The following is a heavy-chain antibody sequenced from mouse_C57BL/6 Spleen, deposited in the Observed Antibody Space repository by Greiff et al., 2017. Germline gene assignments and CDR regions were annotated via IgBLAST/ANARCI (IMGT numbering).Heavy chain of an antibody. J-gene: IGHJ3*01. CDR3: TRSEDNYVFAY. V-gene: IGHV1-15*01. CDR2: IDPETGGT. D-gene: IGHD1-3*01. CDR1: GYTFTDYE. Sequence: QVQLQQSGAELVRPGASVTLSCKASGYTFTDYEMHWVKQTPVHGLEWIGAIDPETGGTAYNQKFKGKAILTADKSSSTAYMELRSLTSEDSAVYYCTRSEDNYVFAYWGQGTLVTVSA.